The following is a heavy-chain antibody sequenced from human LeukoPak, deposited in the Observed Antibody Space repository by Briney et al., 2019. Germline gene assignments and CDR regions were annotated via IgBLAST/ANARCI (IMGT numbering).Heavy chain of an antibody. J-gene: IGHJ4*02. Sequence: SQTLSLTCTVSGGSISSSSYYWGWLRQPPGKGLEWIGSIYYSGSTYYNPSLKSRVTISVDTSKNQFSLKLSPVTAADTAVYYCASDPVRSSSGRVDYWGQGTLVTVSS. CDR3: ASDPVRSSSGRVDY. CDR1: GGSISSSSYY. CDR2: IYYSGST. D-gene: IGHD6-6*01. V-gene: IGHV4-39*01.